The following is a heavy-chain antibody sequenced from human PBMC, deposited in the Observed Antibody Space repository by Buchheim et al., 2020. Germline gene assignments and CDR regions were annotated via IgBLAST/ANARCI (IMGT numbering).Heavy chain of an antibody. CDR1: GGSMTNYY. CDR3: ARRGSGILFDY. J-gene: IGHJ4*02. D-gene: IGHD3-10*01. V-gene: IGHV4-59*01. CDR2: IFYSGSL. Sequence: QVQLQESGPGLVKPSETLSLTCTVSGGSMTNYYWSWFRQPPGKGLEWIGYIFYSGSLNYSPSLKSRVTISVDTSKNQFSLKLRSVTPADTAVYYCARRGSGILFDYWGQGT.